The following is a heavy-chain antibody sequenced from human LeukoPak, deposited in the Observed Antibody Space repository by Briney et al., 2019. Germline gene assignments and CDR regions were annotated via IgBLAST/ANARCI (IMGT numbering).Heavy chain of an antibody. Sequence: SEPLSLTCDVSGYSIRSGSYWGWIRQPPGKGLEWIGCMFHSGDTYHNPSLKSRVTISADTSKNQFSLKLTSVTAADTAVYYCAKVGAYGDYARHDYWGQGTLVTVSS. D-gene: IGHD4-17*01. J-gene: IGHJ4*02. CDR3: AKVGAYGDYARHDY. V-gene: IGHV4-38-2*01. CDR2: MFHSGDT. CDR1: GYSIRSGSY.